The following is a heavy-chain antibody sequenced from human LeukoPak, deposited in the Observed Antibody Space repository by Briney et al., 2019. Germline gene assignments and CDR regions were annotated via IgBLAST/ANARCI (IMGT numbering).Heavy chain of an antibody. CDR1: GGSISSSSYY. J-gene: IGHJ4*02. CDR2: IYYSGST. V-gene: IGHV4-39*01. Sequence: SETLSLTCTVSGGSISSSSYYWGWIRQPPGKGLEWIGSIYYSGSTYYNPSLKSRVTISVDTSKNQFSLKLSSVTAADTAVYYCARTIAVAGKSYRFDYWGQGTLVTVSS. D-gene: IGHD6-19*01. CDR3: ARTIAVAGKSYRFDY.